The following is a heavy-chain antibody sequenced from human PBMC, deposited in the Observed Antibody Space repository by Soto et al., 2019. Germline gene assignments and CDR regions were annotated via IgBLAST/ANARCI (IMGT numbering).Heavy chain of an antibody. CDR3: ARGYDFWSGYPAPLGFFDP. D-gene: IGHD3-3*01. J-gene: IGHJ5*02. V-gene: IGHV1-8*01. Sequence: ASVKVSCKASGYTFTSYDINWVRQATGQGLEWMGWMNPNSGNTGYAQKFQGRVTMTRNTSISTAYMELSSLRSEDTAVYYCARGYDFWSGYPAPLGFFDPWGQGTLVTVSS. CDR1: GYTFTSYD. CDR2: MNPNSGNT.